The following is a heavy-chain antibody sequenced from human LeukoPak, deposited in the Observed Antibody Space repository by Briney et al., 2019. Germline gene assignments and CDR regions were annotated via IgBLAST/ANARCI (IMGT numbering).Heavy chain of an antibody. CDR1: GGSISSGNYY. D-gene: IGHD3-10*01. J-gene: IGHJ6*02. CDR3: ARGGLSGYYFFMDV. Sequence: SETLSLTCTVSGGSISSGNYYWTWIRQPPGKGLEWIGYIYYSGSTYYNPSLKSRLTISIDTSKNQFSLKLSSVTVADMAVYFCARGGLSGYYFFMDVWGQGTTVTVSS. V-gene: IGHV4-30-4*01. CDR2: IYYSGST.